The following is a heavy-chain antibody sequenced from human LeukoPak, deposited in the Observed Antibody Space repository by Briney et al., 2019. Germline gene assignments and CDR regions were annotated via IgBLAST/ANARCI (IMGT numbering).Heavy chain of an antibody. D-gene: IGHD2-8*01. J-gene: IGHJ4*02. Sequence: GGFLRLSCAASGFTFSSYAMPWVRQAPGKGLEWVAVISYDGSNKYYADSVKGRFTISRDNSKNTLNLQMNSLRVEDTAVYYCARSHVYGFMWGPSDSWGQGTLVTVSS. V-gene: IGHV3-30*01. CDR1: GFTFSSYA. CDR2: ISYDGSNK. CDR3: ARSHVYGFMWGPSDS.